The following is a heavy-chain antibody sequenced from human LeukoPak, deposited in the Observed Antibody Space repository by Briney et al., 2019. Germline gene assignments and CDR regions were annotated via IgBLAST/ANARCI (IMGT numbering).Heavy chain of an antibody. CDR2: IYYSGST. CDR3: TRGGTGYDSDY. Sequence: SETLSLTCTVSGGSISSSSYYWGWIRQPPRKGLEWIGSIYYSGSTYYNPSLRSRVTISVDRSNNQFSLRLSSVTAADTAVYYCTRGGTGYDSDYWGQGTLVTVSS. CDR1: GGSISSSSYY. V-gene: IGHV4-39*07. D-gene: IGHD5-12*01. J-gene: IGHJ4*02.